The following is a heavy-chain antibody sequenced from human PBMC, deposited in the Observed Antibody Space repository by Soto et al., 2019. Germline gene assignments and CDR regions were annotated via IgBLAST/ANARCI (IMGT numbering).Heavy chain of an antibody. CDR2: TGLNGRTT. CDR3: ATVHGTSRSFDY. Sequence: EVQILESGGGLVQPGGSLRLSCAASGFTFSMSAMSWVRQAPGKGLEWVSTTGLNGRTTYYAYSVKGRFTVSRDNSKNTLDLQMNSLRAEDTAVYYCATVHGTSRSFDYWGQGTLVTVSS. V-gene: IGHV3-23*01. J-gene: IGHJ4*02. CDR1: GFTFSMSA. D-gene: IGHD6-13*01.